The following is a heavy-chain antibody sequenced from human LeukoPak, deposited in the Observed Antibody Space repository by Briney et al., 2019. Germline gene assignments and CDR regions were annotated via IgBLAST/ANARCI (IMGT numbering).Heavy chain of an antibody. CDR2: ISSSGSTI. CDR1: GFTFSDYY. D-gene: IGHD1-1*01. V-gene: IGHV3-11*04. Sequence: GGTLRLSCAASGFTFSDYYMSWIRQAPGKGLEWVSYISSSGSTIYYADSVKGRFTISRDNAKNSLYLQMNSLRAEDTAVYYCARDLVEGDAFDIWGQGTMVTVSS. J-gene: IGHJ3*02. CDR3: ARDLVEGDAFDI.